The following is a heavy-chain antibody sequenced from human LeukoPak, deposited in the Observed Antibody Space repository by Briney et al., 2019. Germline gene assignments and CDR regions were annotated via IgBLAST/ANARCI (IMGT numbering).Heavy chain of an antibody. V-gene: IGHV4-31*03. CDR3: ARVGVDTAMVND. Sequence: SETLSLTCTVSGGSISSGGYYWSWIRQHPGKGLEWIGFIYHDGSPYYNPSLKSRVTISVDRSKNQFSLKLTSVTAADTAVYYCARVGVDTAMVNDWGQGTLVTVSS. CDR1: GGSISSGGYY. J-gene: IGHJ4*02. CDR2: IYHDGSP. D-gene: IGHD5-18*01.